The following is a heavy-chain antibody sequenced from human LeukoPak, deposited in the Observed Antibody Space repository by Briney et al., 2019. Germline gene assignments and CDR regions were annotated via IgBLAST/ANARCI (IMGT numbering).Heavy chain of an antibody. V-gene: IGHV4-59*08. CDR2: IYYTGTT. D-gene: IGHD4-23*01. J-gene: IGHJ4*02. CDR1: GGSINSYY. CDR3: ARHWYGGNFLFDY. Sequence: PSETLSLTCTVSGGSINSYYWTWIRQPPGRGLEWIGSIYYTGTTSYNSSLKSRVTISIDTSKNQFSLNLNSVTAADTAVYYCARHWYGGNFLFDYWGQGTLITSSS.